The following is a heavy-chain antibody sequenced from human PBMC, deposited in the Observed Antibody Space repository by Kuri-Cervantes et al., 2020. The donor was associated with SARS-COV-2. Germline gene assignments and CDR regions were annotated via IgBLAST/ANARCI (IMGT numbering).Heavy chain of an antibody. J-gene: IGHJ5*02. V-gene: IGHV1-18*01. CDR1: GYTFTSYG. D-gene: IGHD3-10*01. CDR3: ARVMSPTPRVMGYGSGSYYQNWFDP. Sequence: ASVKVSCKASGYTFTSYGISWVRQAPGQGLEWMGWISAYNGNTNYAQKLQGRVTMTTDTSTSTAYMELRSLRSDDTAVHYCARVMSPTPRVMGYGSGSYYQNWFDPWGQGTLVTVSS. CDR2: ISAYNGNT.